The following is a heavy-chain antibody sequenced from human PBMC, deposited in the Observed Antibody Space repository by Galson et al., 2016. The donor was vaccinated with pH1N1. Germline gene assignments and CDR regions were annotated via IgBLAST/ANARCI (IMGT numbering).Heavy chain of an antibody. CDR1: GFTFNNYW. V-gene: IGHV3-74*01. J-gene: IGHJ3*01. D-gene: IGHD7-27*01. CDR2: ISTDGTDT. Sequence: LRLSCAASGFTFNNYWMYWVRQAPGKGLVWVSRISTDGTDTLNADSVRGRFTITRDNSKNTLFLQMNSLGAEDTAMYYCTAYNWGSPFDVWGQGAMATV. CDR3: TAYNWGSPFDV.